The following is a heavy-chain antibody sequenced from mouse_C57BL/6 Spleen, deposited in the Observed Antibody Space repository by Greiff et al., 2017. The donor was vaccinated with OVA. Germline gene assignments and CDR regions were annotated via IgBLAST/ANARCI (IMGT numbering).Heavy chain of an antibody. CDR1: GFTFSDYY. J-gene: IGHJ1*03. D-gene: IGHD4-1*01. Sequence: EVMLVESEGGLVQPGSSMKLSCTASGFTFSDYYMAWVRQVPEKGLEWVANINYDGSSTYYLDSLKSRFIISRDNAKNILYLQMSSLKSEDTATYYCAREAGTYWYFDVWGTGTTLTVSS. CDR2: INYDGSST. CDR3: AREAGTYWYFDV. V-gene: IGHV5-16*01.